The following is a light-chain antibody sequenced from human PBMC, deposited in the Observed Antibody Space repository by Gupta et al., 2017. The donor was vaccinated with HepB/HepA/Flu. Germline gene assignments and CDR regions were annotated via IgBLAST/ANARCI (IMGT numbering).Light chain of an antibody. J-gene: IGKJ4*01. CDR1: TSRGSS. CDR3: QQSNLWPPFT. Sequence: DIVMTQSPAPLSVSPGERATLSCRASTSRGSSLAWYQQKPGQAPRLLIYVASTRATGIPARFSGSGSETEFTLTISSLESEDFAVYYCQQSNLWPPFTFGEGTKVEIK. CDR2: VAS. V-gene: IGKV3-15*01.